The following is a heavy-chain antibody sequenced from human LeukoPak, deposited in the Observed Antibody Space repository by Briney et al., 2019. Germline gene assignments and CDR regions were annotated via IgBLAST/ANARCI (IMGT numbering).Heavy chain of an antibody. D-gene: IGHD6-13*01. CDR2: ISSSSSYI. CDR1: GFTFSSYA. V-gene: IGHV3-21*01. J-gene: IGHJ1*01. CDR3: ARGSSSWGEYFQH. Sequence: GGSLRLSCAASGFTFSSYAMSWVRQAPGKGLEWVSGISSSSSYIYYADSVKGRFTISRDNAKNSLYLQMNSLRAEDTAVYYCARGSSSWGEYFQHWGQGTLVTVSS.